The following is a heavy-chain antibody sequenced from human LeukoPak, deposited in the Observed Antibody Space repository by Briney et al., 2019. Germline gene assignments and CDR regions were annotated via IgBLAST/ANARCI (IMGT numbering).Heavy chain of an antibody. V-gene: IGHV3-33*01. Sequence: PGGSLRLSCAASGFTFSSYGMHWVRQAPGKGLEWVAVIWYDGSNKYYADSVKGRFTIPRDNSKNTLYLQMNSLRAEDTAVYYCARVPDDFMVRGVRGYYGMDVWGQGTTVTVSS. D-gene: IGHD3-10*01. CDR1: GFTFSSYG. CDR3: ARVPDDFMVRGVRGYYGMDV. CDR2: IWYDGSNK. J-gene: IGHJ6*02.